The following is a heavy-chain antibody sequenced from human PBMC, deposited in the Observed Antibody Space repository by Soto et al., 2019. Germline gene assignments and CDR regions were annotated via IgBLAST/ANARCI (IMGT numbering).Heavy chain of an antibody. CDR1: GFTFSSYA. V-gene: IGHV3-30-3*01. J-gene: IGHJ4*02. D-gene: IGHD3-22*01. CDR3: ARAVSYYYDSSGYYRY. CDR2: ISYDGSNK. Sequence: QVQLVESGGGVVQPGRSLRLSCAASGFTFSSYAMHWVRQAPGKGLEWVAVISYDGSNKYYADSVKGRFTISRDNSKNTLYLQMNSLRAEDTAVYYCARAVSYYYDSSGYYRYWGQGTLVTVS.